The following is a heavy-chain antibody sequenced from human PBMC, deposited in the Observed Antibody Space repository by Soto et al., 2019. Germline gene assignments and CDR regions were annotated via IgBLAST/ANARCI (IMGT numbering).Heavy chain of an antibody. Sequence: QVQLVQSGAEVKKPGSSVKVSCKASGGSFSTYGINWVRLAPGQGLEWMGGIIPKFGTTNYAQKFRGRVTITADESTNTANMELNYLRSEDTAVYFCAREVDPYYGGNSRSLDYWGQGTLVTVSS. CDR2: IIPKFGTT. D-gene: IGHD4-17*01. J-gene: IGHJ4*02. CDR1: GGSFSTYG. V-gene: IGHV1-69*13. CDR3: AREVDPYYGGNSRSLDY.